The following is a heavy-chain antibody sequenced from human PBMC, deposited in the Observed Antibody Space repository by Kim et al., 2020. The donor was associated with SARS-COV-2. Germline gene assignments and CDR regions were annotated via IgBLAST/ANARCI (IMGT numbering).Heavy chain of an antibody. V-gene: IGHV3-11*03. CDR1: GFTFSDYY. CDR2: ISSSSSYT. Sequence: GGSLRLSCAASGFTFSDYYMSWIRQAPGKGLEWVSYISSSSSYTNYADSVKGRFTISRDNAKNSLYLQMNSLRAEDTAVYYCAGVGYDYVWGSHRDYYYYYGMDVWGQGTTVTVSS. J-gene: IGHJ6*02. CDR3: AGVGYDYVWGSHRDYYYYYGMDV. D-gene: IGHD3-16*02.